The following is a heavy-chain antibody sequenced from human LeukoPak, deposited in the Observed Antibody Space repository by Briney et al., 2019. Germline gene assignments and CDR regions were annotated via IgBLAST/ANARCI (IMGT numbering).Heavy chain of an antibody. J-gene: IGHJ4*02. D-gene: IGHD2-2*01. Sequence: GGSLRLSCAASGFTFSSYWMNWVRQAPGKGLEWVGNIKQDGSETYFVDSVKGRFTISRDNAKNSLYLQMNSLRAEDTAVYYCARDAMSRTADYWGQGTLVTVSS. CDR2: IKQDGSET. V-gene: IGHV3-7*01. CDR1: GFTFSSYW. CDR3: ARDAMSRTADY.